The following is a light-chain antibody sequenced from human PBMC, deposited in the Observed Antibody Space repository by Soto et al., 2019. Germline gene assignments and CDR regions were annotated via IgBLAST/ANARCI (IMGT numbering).Light chain of an antibody. Sequence: DIQMTQPQSTLSASWGDRVTITCRASLSIDSWLAWYQQRPGKPPKLLIYKASTLASGVPSRFSGSGSGTEFTLTIRSLQAEDFATYYCQQYNSYSRAFGQGTKVDIK. CDR2: KAS. J-gene: IGKJ1*01. V-gene: IGKV1-5*03. CDR1: LSIDSW. CDR3: QQYNSYSRA.